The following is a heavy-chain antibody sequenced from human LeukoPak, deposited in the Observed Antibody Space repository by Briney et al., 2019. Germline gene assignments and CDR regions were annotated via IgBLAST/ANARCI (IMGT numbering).Heavy chain of an antibody. CDR2: INPNSGGT. D-gene: IGHD2-15*01. V-gene: IGHV1-2*02. CDR1: GYTFTSYG. CDR3: ARDCSGGSCYEIGSYGMDV. J-gene: IGHJ6*02. Sequence: GASVKVSCKASGYTFTSYGISWVRQAPGQGLEWMGWINPNSGGTNYAQKFQGRVTMTRDTSISTAYMELSRLRSDDTAVYYCARDCSGGSCYEIGSYGMDVWGQGTTVTVSS.